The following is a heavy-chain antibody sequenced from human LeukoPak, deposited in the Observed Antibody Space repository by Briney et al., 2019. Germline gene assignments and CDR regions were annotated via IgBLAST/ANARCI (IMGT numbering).Heavy chain of an antibody. J-gene: IGHJ4*02. CDR1: GYSISSGYY. CDR3: ARDPSLQYSYDY. D-gene: IGHD5-18*01. Sequence: PSETLSLTCTVSGYSISSGYYWGWIRQPPVKGLEWIGSIYHSGSTYYNPSLKSRVTISVDTSKNQFSLKLSSVTAADTAVYYCARDPSLQYSYDYWGQGTLVTVSS. V-gene: IGHV4-38-2*02. CDR2: IYHSGST.